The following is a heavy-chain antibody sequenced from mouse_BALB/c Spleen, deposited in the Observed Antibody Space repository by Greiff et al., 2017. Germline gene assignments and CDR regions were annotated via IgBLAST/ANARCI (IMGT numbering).Heavy chain of an antibody. D-gene: IGHD1-1*01. CDR1: GYSFTSYW. J-gene: IGHJ4*01. Sequence: VQLKESGPQLVRPGASVKISCKASGYSFTSYWMHWVKQRPGQGLEWIGMIDPSDSETRLNQKFKDKATLTVDKSSSTAYMQLSSPTSEDSAVYYCATTVVAYYYAMDYWGQGTSVTVSS. CDR2: IDPSDSET. CDR3: ATTVVAYYYAMDY. V-gene: IGHV1S126*01.